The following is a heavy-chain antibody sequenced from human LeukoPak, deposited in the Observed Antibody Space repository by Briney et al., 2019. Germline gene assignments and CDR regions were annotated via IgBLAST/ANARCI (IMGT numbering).Heavy chain of an antibody. D-gene: IGHD1-14*01. CDR1: GFTFSSYW. Sequence: GGSLRLSCAASGFTFSSYWMHWVRQAPGKGLVWVSRINSDGSSTSYADSVKGRFTISRDNSKNTLYLQMNSPRTEDTGVYFCMRDAGGYWGQGTLVTVSS. CDR2: INSDGSST. CDR3: MRDAGGY. J-gene: IGHJ4*02. V-gene: IGHV3-74*01.